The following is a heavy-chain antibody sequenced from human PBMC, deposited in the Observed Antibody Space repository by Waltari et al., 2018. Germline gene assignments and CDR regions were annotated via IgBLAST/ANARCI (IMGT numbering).Heavy chain of an antibody. J-gene: IGHJ5*02. D-gene: IGHD3-22*01. CDR3: ARAWGVDDSSGYYLNWFDP. Sequence: QVQLQESGPGLVKPSETLSLTCTVSGGSISSYYWSWIRQPAGKGLEWIGRIYTSGSTTYNPSLKSRVTMSVDTSKNQFSLKLSSVTAADTAVYYCARAWGVDDSSGYYLNWFDPWGQGTLVTVSS. CDR1: GGSISSYY. CDR2: IYTSGST. V-gene: IGHV4-4*07.